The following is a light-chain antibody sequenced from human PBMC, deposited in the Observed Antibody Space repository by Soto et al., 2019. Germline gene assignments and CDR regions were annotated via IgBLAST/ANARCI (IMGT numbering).Light chain of an antibody. V-gene: IGKV3-15*01. Sequence: EIVMTQSPATLSVSPGERATLSCRASQSVSSNLYWYQQKPAQAPSLLIYGASARATGIPARFSGSGSGTEFTLTIRRLQYEEFAVYYCHQSTNSPRTFGQGTKLEIK. CDR2: GAS. J-gene: IGKJ1*01. CDR1: QSVSSN. CDR3: HQSTNSPRT.